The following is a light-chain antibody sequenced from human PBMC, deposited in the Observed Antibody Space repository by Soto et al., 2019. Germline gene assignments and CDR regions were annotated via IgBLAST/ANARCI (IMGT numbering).Light chain of an antibody. CDR1: QSVGTW. Sequence: DIQMTQSPSTLSASVGGRVTITCRASQSVGTWVAWYQQKPGKAPKLLIYGASNLESGVPSRFSGSGYGTEFTLTITTLQPDDFATYFCQQYNRNTWSFGPGTKLDIK. CDR2: GAS. V-gene: IGKV1-5*01. J-gene: IGKJ1*01. CDR3: QQYNRNTWS.